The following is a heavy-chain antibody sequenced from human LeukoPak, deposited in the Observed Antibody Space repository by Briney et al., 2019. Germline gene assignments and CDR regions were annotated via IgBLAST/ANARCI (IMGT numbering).Heavy chain of an antibody. J-gene: IGHJ4*02. D-gene: IGHD6-19*01. CDR2: ISSGGGSI. CDR1: GFTFSDYY. Sequence: GGSLRLSCAASGFTFSDYYMSWIRQAPGKGLKWVSYISSGGGSIYYADSVKGRFTISRDNAKNSLYLQMNSLRAEDTAVYYCARDHALGIAVAGGHFDYWGQGTLVTVSS. CDR3: ARDHALGIAVAGGHFDY. V-gene: IGHV3-11*04.